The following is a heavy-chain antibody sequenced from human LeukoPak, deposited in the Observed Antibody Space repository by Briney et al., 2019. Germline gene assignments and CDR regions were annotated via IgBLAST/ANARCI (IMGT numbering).Heavy chain of an antibody. J-gene: IGHJ4*02. CDR3: ARETKTSSGWYGGFDY. CDR2: INPNSGGT. CDR1: GYTFTGYY. D-gene: IGHD6-19*01. Sequence: ASVKVSCKASGYTFTGYYMHWVRQAPGQGLEWMGWINPNSGGTNYAQKFQGRVTMTRDTSISTAYMGLSRLRSDDTAVYYCARETKTSSGWYGGFDYWGQGTLVTVSS. V-gene: IGHV1-2*02.